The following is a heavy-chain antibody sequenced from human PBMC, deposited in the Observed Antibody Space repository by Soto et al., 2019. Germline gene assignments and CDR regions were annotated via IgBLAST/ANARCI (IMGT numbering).Heavy chain of an antibody. CDR1: GGSFSGYH. CDR3: AREVVVPVATSANLGVAGIDF. D-gene: IGHD2-2*01. V-gene: IGHV4-34*01. J-gene: IGHJ4*02. Sequence: SETLSLTCAVYGGSFSGYHWSWIRQPPGKGLEWIGEINHSGSTNYNPSLKSRVTISVDTSKNQFSLKLSSVTAADTAVYYCAREVVVPVATSANLGVAGIDFSGQGTLVTGSS. CDR2: INHSGST.